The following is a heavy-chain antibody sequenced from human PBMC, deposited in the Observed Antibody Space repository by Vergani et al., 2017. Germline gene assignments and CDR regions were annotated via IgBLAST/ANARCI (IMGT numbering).Heavy chain of an antibody. Sequence: QVQLVQSGAEVKKPGSSVKFSCKASGGTFSSYAISWVRQAPGQGLEWRGGIIPIFGTANSAQKFQGRVTITSDESTSAAYMELSSLRSEDPAVYYCALVVPPQLVHYYYYMDVWGKGTTVTVSS. J-gene: IGHJ6*03. D-gene: IGHD6-13*01. CDR2: IIPIFGTA. V-gene: IGHV1-69*01. CDR1: GGTFSSYA. CDR3: ALVVPPQLVHYYYYMDV.